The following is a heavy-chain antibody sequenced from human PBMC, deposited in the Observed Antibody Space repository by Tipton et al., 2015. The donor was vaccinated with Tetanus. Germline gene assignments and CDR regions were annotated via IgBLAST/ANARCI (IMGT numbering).Heavy chain of an antibody. Sequence: SLRLSCAASRFTFSSYGMHWVRQAPGKGLEWVAVISYDGNSEYYADSVKGRFTISRDNSKNTLSLQMNSLRAEDTAVYYCAKDRGQYNWNSIDYWGQGTLVTVSS. J-gene: IGHJ4*02. V-gene: IGHV3-30*18. D-gene: IGHD1-1*01. CDR1: RFTFSSYG. CDR3: AKDRGQYNWNSIDY. CDR2: ISYDGNSE.